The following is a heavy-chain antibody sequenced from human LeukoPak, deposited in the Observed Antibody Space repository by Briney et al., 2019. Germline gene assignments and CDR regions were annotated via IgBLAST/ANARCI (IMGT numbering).Heavy chain of an antibody. Sequence: GGSLRLSCAASGFTFDDYDMSWVRQAPGKGLEWGSYISSSSSTIYYADSVKGRFTISRDNAKNSLYLQMNSLRDEDTAVYYCARSMAHCSSTSCYRDLHYYYYYGMDVWGQGTTVTVSS. CDR1: GFTFDDYD. V-gene: IGHV3-48*02. CDR3: ARSMAHCSSTSCYRDLHYYYYYGMDV. CDR2: ISSSSSTI. D-gene: IGHD2-2*02. J-gene: IGHJ6*02.